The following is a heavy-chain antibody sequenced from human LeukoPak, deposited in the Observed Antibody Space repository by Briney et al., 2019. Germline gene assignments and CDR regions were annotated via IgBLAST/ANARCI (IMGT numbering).Heavy chain of an antibody. D-gene: IGHD4-17*01. J-gene: IGHJ4*02. CDR1: GFTLSSYG. CDR2: IRYDGSNK. V-gene: IGHV3-30*02. Sequence: GGSLRLSCAASGFTLSSYGMHWVRQAPGKGLEWVAFIRYDGSNKYYADSVKGRFTISRDNSKNTLYLQMNSLRAEDTAVYYCAKDGTTDYGDYGLGYWGQGTLVTVSS. CDR3: AKDGTTDYGDYGLGY.